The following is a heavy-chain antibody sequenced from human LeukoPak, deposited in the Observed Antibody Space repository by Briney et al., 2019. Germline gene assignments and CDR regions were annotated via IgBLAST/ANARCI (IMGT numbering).Heavy chain of an antibody. CDR1: GYTFTSYD. J-gene: IGHJ4*02. CDR2: MNPNSGNT. V-gene: IGHV1-8*01. Sequence: ASVKVSCKASGYTFTSYDINWVRQAPGQGLEWMGWMNPNSGNTGYAQKFQGRVTMTRNTSISTAYMELSSLRSEDTAVYYCAIYGSGSYYGAVDYWGQGTLVTVSS. CDR3: AIYGSGSYYGAVDY. D-gene: IGHD3-10*01.